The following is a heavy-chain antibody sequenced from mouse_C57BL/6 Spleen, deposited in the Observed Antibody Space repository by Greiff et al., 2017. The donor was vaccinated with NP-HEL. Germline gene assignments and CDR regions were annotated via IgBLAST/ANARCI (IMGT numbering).Heavy chain of an antibody. V-gene: IGHV1-78*01. J-gene: IGHJ1*03. CDR3: ARHYYGSSYWYFYV. CDR2: IYPRDGSN. Sequence: VQLQQSDAELVKPGASVKISCKVSGYTFTDHTIHWMKQRPEQGLEWIGYIYPRDGSNKYSEKFKGKATLTADKSSSAAYMQLNSLTSEDSAVYFCARHYYGSSYWYFYVWGTGTTVTVSS. CDR1: GYTFTDHT. D-gene: IGHD1-1*01.